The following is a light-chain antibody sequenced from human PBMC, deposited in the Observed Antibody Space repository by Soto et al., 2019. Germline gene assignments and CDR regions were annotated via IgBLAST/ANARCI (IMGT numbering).Light chain of an antibody. CDR1: SSNIRSNS. Sequence: QSVLTQPPSASVTPGQRVTISCSGSSSNIRSNSVTWYQQLPGTGPKLLMYSYNQRPSGVPDRFSGSKSGASASLAISGLQSEDEADYYCAAWDDSLDVWVFGGGTKVTVL. CDR2: SYN. CDR3: AAWDDSLDVWV. J-gene: IGLJ3*02. V-gene: IGLV1-44*01.